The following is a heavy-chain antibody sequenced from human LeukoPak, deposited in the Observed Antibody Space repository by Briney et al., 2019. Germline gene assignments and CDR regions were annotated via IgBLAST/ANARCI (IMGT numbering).Heavy chain of an antibody. CDR3: VVAAWGF. Sequence: GGSLRLSCAASGFTFDDYAMHWVRQAPGKGLEWVSLIIGDGGSTYYADSVKGRFTISRDNSKNSLYLQMNSLRTEDTALYYCVVAAWGFWGQGTLVTVSS. CDR2: IIGDGGST. V-gene: IGHV3-43*02. CDR1: GFTFDDYA. D-gene: IGHD2-15*01. J-gene: IGHJ4*02.